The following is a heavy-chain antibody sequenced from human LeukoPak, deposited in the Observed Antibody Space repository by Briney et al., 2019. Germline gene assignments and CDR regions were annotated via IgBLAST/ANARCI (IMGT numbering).Heavy chain of an antibody. D-gene: IGHD6-19*01. CDR2: IYYSGST. J-gene: IGHJ4*02. CDR1: GGSISSSSYY. CDR3: AGDRGTSAWYYY. Sequence: SETLSLTCTVSGGSISSSSYYWDWIRQPPGKGLEWIGSIYYSGSTYYNPSLRSRVTISLDTPKNQFSLKLTSVTAADTAVYYCAGDRGTSAWYYYWGQGTLVTVSS. V-gene: IGHV4-39*07.